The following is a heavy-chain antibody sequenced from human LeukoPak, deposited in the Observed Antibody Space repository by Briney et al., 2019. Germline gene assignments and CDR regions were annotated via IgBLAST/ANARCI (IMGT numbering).Heavy chain of an antibody. CDR1: GYTFTSYD. Sequence: ASVKVSCKASGYTFTSYDINWVRQATGQGLEWMGWMNPNSGNTGYAQKFQGRVTITRNTSISTAYMELSSLRSEDTAVYYCAGVAGGGAYCGGDCYSFDYWGQGTLVTVSS. CDR3: AGVAGGGAYCGGDCYSFDY. D-gene: IGHD2-21*01. V-gene: IGHV1-8*03. CDR2: MNPNSGNT. J-gene: IGHJ4*02.